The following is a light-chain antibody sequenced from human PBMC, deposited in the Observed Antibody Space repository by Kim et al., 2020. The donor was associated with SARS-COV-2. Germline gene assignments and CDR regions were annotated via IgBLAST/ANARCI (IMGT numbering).Light chain of an antibody. Sequence: AYVGDTVTITCRASQGIINYLAWYQQKPGRAPHLLIYGASTLESGVPSRFSGSGSGTDFTLTISSLQPEDFATYYCQQLSSYPITFGLGTRLEIK. CDR2: GAS. V-gene: IGKV1-9*01. J-gene: IGKJ5*01. CDR1: QGIINY. CDR3: QQLSSYPIT.